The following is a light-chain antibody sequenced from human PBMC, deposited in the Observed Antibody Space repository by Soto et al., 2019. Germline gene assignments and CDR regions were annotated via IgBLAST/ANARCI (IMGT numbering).Light chain of an antibody. CDR2: LEGSGSY. V-gene: IGLV4-60*03. Sequence: QSVLTQSSSASASLGSSVKLTCTLSSGHSSYIIAWHQQQPGKAPRYLIKLEGSGSYNKGSGVPDRFSGSSSGADRYLTISNLPSEEEADYYCETWDSNTRVFGGRTKLTVL. CDR1: SGHSSYI. CDR3: ETWDSNTRV. J-gene: IGLJ2*01.